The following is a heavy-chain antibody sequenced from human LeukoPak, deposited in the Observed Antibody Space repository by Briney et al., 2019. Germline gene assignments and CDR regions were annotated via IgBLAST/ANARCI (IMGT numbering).Heavy chain of an antibody. J-gene: IGHJ4*02. Sequence: GESLKISCKGSGYSFTSYWIGWVRQMTGKGLEWMGIIYPGDSDTRYSPSFQGQVTISADKSISTAYLQWSSLKASDTAMYYCARPVTMVRGVKYFDYWGQGTLVTVSS. D-gene: IGHD3-10*01. CDR1: GYSFTSYW. V-gene: IGHV5-51*01. CDR3: ARPVTMVRGVKYFDY. CDR2: IYPGDSDT.